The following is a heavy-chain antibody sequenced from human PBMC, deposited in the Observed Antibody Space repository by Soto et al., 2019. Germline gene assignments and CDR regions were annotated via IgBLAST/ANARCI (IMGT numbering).Heavy chain of an antibody. CDR3: ARYFGYYYDSSGYQNGSDYFDY. V-gene: IGHV4-39*01. D-gene: IGHD3-22*01. Sequence: SETLSLTCTVSGGSISSSSYYWGWIRQPPGKGLEWIGSIYYSGSTYYNPSLKSRVTISVDTSKNQFSLKLSSVTAADTAVYYCARYFGYYYDSSGYQNGSDYFDYWGQGTLVTVPQ. J-gene: IGHJ4*02. CDR1: GGSISSSSYY. CDR2: IYYSGST.